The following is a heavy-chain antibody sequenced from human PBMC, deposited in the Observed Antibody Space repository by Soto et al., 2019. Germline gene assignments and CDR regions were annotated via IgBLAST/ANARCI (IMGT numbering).Heavy chain of an antibody. Sequence: SETLSLTCTVSGGSISSGDYYWSWIRQPPGKGLEWIGYIYYSGSTYYNPSLKSRVTISVDTSKNQFSLKLSSVTAADTAVYYCARAPDSSGLVVAFDIWGQGTMVTVSS. CDR3: ARAPDSSGLVVAFDI. CDR1: GGSISSGDYY. CDR2: IYYSGST. D-gene: IGHD3-22*01. V-gene: IGHV4-30-4*01. J-gene: IGHJ3*02.